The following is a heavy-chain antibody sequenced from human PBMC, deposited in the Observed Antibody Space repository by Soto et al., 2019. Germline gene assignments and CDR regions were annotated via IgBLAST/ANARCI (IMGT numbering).Heavy chain of an antibody. CDR2: ISASGDAT. Sequence: GGSLRLSCAASGLTFSDFGMSWVRQAPGKGLEWVSVISASGDATYYAASVKGRFTLSRDNSKNTLYLQMNSLTVADTAVYYCPKTVTTYAVDRADYWGQGTQVTVSS. J-gene: IGHJ4*02. V-gene: IGHV3-23*01. D-gene: IGHD3-3*01. CDR3: PKTVTTYAVDRADY. CDR1: GLTFSDFG.